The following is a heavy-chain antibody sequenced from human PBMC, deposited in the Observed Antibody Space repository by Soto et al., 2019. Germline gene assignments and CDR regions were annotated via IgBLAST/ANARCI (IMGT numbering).Heavy chain of an antibody. J-gene: IGHJ4*02. CDR3: ARGLITGSHYSGGWYYFDS. CDR1: GESFSGYI. CDR2: INHSGSA. D-gene: IGHD6-19*01. V-gene: IGHV4-34*01. Sequence: SETLSLTCAVYGESFSGYIWTWIRQTPGKGLQWIGQINHSGSASYNPSLKSRVTISVHTSNSQFSLELSSVTAADTAVYYCARGLITGSHYSGGWYYFDSWGQRTQVTVSS.